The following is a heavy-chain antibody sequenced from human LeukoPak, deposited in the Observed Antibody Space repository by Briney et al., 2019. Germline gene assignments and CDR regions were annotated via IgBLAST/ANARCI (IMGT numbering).Heavy chain of an antibody. CDR1: GYTFTGYY. J-gene: IGHJ4*02. Sequence: ASVKVSCKASGYTFTGYYMHWVRQAPGRGLEWMGWINPNSGGTNYAQKFQGRVTMTRDTSISTAYMELSRLRSDDTAVYYCARGTDLDPERPPYYDSSGYYVFALYFDYWGQGTLVTVSS. V-gene: IGHV1-2*02. CDR2: INPNSGGT. D-gene: IGHD3-22*01. CDR3: ARGTDLDPERPPYYDSSGYYVFALYFDY.